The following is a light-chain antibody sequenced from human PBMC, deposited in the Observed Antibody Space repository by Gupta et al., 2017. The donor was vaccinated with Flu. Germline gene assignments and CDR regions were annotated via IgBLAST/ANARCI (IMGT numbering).Light chain of an antibody. CDR2: YDD. CDR3: ATWDDRVNGVV. V-gene: IGLV1-36*01. Sequence: QSVLTQPPSASEAPGQRVTISCSGSTSNIGNNDVHWYQQFPGKAPKLRIYYDDLLPSGVSARFAGSKSGTSASLAISGLQSDDEADDDCATWDDRVNGVVFGGGTRLTVL. J-gene: IGLJ2*01. CDR1: TSNIGNND.